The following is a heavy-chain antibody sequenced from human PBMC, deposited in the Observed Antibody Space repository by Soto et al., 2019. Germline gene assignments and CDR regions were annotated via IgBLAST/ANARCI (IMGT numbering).Heavy chain of an antibody. V-gene: IGHV3-64*07. Sequence: EEQLVESGGGLVQPGGSLRLSCAASGFSISRHTMHWVRQAPGRGLEYVSSMTGNGDNIYYAESVRGRFTISRDNSKNTLYLQMGSLRVDDMAIYYCARDNACVQFDIWGQGARVTVSS. J-gene: IGHJ4*02. D-gene: IGHD1-1*01. CDR2: MTGNGDNI. CDR1: GFSISRHT. CDR3: ARDNACVQFDI.